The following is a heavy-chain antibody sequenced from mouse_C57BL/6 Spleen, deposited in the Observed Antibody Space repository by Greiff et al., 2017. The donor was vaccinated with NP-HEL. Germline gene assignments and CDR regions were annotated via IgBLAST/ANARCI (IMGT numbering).Heavy chain of an antibody. CDR2: INPSTGGT. Sequence: VQLQQSGPELVKPGASVKISCKASGYSFTGYYMNWVKQSPEKSLEWIGEINPSTGGTTYNQKFKAKATLTVDKSSSTAYMQLKSLTSEDSAVYYCARRDYYGSSYSDFDYWGQGTTLTVSS. CDR3: ARRDYYGSSYSDFDY. CDR1: GYSFTGYY. J-gene: IGHJ2*01. D-gene: IGHD1-1*01. V-gene: IGHV1-42*01.